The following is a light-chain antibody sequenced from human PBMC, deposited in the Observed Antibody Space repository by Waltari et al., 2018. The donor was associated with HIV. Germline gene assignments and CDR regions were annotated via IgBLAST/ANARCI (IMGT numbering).Light chain of an antibody. Sequence: DVVMSPSPDSMAVSLRERTTTHCKSSQRGVFSTNNKNYLAWYQQKPGQPPRLLIYWASTRETGVPDRFSGSGSGTDFTLTISSLQAEDVAVYYCQQYYSTPLTFGQGTKVEIK. CDR2: WAS. CDR1: QRGVFSTNNKNY. V-gene: IGKV4-1*01. J-gene: IGKJ1*01. CDR3: QQYYSTPLT.